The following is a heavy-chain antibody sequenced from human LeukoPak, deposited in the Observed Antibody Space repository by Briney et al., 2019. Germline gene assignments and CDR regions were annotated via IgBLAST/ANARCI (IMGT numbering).Heavy chain of an antibody. D-gene: IGHD6-13*01. J-gene: IGHJ5*02. Sequence: PSETLSLTCVVYGGSFSGYYWSWIRQPPGKGLEWIGEINHSGSTNYNPSLKSRVTISVDTSKNQFSLKLSSVTAADTAAYYCARAAAAGNWFDPWGQGTLVTVSS. V-gene: IGHV4-34*01. CDR1: GGSFSGYY. CDR2: INHSGST. CDR3: ARAAAAGNWFDP.